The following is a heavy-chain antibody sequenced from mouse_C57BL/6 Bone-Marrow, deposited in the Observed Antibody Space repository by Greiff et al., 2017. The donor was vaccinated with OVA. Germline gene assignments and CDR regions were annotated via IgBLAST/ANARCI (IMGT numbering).Heavy chain of an antibody. CDR1: GFSLTSYG. CDR3: AKNVPPTVVAHYYAMDY. J-gene: IGHJ4*01. CDR2: IWSGGST. D-gene: IGHD1-1*01. Sequence: VQLQQSGPGLVQPSQSLSITCTVSGFSLTSYGVHWVRQPPGKGLEWLGVIWSGGSTDYNAAFISRLSISKDNSKSHVFFKMNSLQADDTAIYYCAKNVPPTVVAHYYAMDYWGQGTSVTVSS. V-gene: IGHV2-4*01.